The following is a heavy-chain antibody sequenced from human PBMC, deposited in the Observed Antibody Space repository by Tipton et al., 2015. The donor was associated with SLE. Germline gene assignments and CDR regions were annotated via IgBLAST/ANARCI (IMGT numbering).Heavy chain of an antibody. J-gene: IGHJ6*03. CDR1: GGSISSYY. CDR2: IHHSGTT. CDR3: AREEEGFTMVRGVNYYYYYMDV. V-gene: IGHV4-59*12. Sequence: TLSLTCTVSGGSISSYYWSWIRQPPGKGLEWIGYIHHSGTTNYNPSLKSRVTISVDTSKNQFSLKLSSVTAADTAVYYCAREEEGFTMVRGVNYYYYYMDVWGKGTTVTVSS. D-gene: IGHD3-10*01.